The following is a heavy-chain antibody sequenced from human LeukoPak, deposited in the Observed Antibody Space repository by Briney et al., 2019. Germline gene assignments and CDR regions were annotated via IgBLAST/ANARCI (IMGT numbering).Heavy chain of an antibody. CDR2: ISAYNGNT. CDR3: ARDRDVAVADPDAFDT. J-gene: IGHJ3*02. CDR1: GYTFTSYG. Sequence: GASVKVSCKASGYTFTSYGISWVRQAPGQGLEWMGWISAYNGNTNYAQKLQGRVTMTTDTSTSTAYMELRSLRSDDTAVYYCARDRDVAVADPDAFDTWGQGTMVTVSS. D-gene: IGHD6-19*01. V-gene: IGHV1-18*01.